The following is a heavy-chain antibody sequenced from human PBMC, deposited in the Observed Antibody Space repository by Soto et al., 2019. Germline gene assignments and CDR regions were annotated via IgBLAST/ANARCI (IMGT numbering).Heavy chain of an antibody. Sequence: GGSLRLSCTASGFTFGDYAMSWFRQAPGKGLEWVGFIRSKASGGTTEDAASVKGRFTISRDDSKSVAYLQMNSLKTEDTVVYYCSRYNSNDDYFYSMDVWGQGTTVTVPS. CDR3: SRYNSNDDYFYSMDV. CDR2: IRSKASGGTT. V-gene: IGHV3-49*03. J-gene: IGHJ6*02. D-gene: IGHD1-20*01. CDR1: GFTFGDYA.